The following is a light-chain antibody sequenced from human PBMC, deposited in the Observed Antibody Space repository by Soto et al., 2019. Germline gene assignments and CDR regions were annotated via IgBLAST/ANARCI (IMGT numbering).Light chain of an antibody. V-gene: IGKV1-9*01. CDR2: AAT. CDR3: QQLNRYPYT. Sequence: IQLTQSPSSLSASVGDRVSITCRASQGISSYLAWYQQVPGKAPKLLIYAATTLESGVPSRFSATEFGTSSTLTIGNLQPEDSATYYCQQLNRYPYTFGQGTKLEIK. J-gene: IGKJ2*01. CDR1: QGISSY.